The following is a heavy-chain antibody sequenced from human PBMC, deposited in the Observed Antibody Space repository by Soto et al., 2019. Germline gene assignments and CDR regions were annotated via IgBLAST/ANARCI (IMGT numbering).Heavy chain of an antibody. J-gene: IGHJ4*02. CDR3: VKGLLVTYGHVDFEH. Sequence: QITLKETGPPLVKPTQTLTLTCTFSGFSFDMNKARVGWVRQPPGKALEWLALIYWDGDEHYSPSLKNTLSITKDTSKDQVVLTLTDVHPADTATYYCVKGLLVTYGHVDFEHWGPGTLGTVSS. V-gene: IGHV2-5*02. CDR2: IYWDGDE. D-gene: IGHD3-16*01. CDR1: GFSFDMNKAR.